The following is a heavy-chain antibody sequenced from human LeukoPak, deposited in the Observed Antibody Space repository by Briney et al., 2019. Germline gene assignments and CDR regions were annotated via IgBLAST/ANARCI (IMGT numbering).Heavy chain of an antibody. CDR2: IYYSGST. CDR1: GGSISSYY. D-gene: IGHD3-3*01. V-gene: IGHV4-59*01. J-gene: IGHJ5*02. Sequence: SETLSLTCTVSGGSISSYYWSWIRQPPGKGLEWIGYIYYSGSTNYNPSLKSRVTISVDTSKNQFSLKLSSVTAADTAVYYCARHFGITIFQNWFDPWGQGTLVTVSS. CDR3: ARHFGITIFQNWFDP.